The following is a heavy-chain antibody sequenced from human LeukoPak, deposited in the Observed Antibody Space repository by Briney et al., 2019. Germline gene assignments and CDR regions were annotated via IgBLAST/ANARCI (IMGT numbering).Heavy chain of an antibody. CDR2: IYQSGST. CDR3: ARGPNYGSGSAHLDY. Sequence: PSQTLSLTCTVSGGSISSGTYYWSWIRQPPGKGLEWIGHIYQSGSTYYNPSLKSRVTISVDRSKNQFSLMLTSVTAADTAVYYCARGPNYGSGSAHLDYWGQGTLVTVSS. V-gene: IGHV4-30-2*01. J-gene: IGHJ4*02. CDR1: GGSISSGTYY. D-gene: IGHD3-10*01.